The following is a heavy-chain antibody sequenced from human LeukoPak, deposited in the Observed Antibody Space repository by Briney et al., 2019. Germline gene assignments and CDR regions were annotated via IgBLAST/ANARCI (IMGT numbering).Heavy chain of an antibody. CDR2: INEDGSEK. D-gene: IGHD3-10*01. J-gene: IGHJ4*02. CDR1: GFTFSTHW. V-gene: IGHV3-7*01. CDR3: ARTIRGY. Sequence: GGSLRLSCAASGFTFSTHWMSWVRQAPGKGLEWVASINEDGSEKYYVDSVKGRFTISRDNAKNSLYLQMNSLRAEDTAVYYCARTIRGYWGQGTLVTVSS.